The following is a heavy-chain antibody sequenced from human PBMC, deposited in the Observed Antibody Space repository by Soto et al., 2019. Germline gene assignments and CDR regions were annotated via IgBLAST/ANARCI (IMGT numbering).Heavy chain of an antibody. Sequence: QVQLVQSGAEVKKPGSSVKVSCKASGGTFSSYTISWVRQAPGQGLEWMGRIIPILGIANYAQKFQGRVTSTAAKSTSTAYMELSRLRSEDTAVYYGARDFGRDGDIYNWFDPWGQGTLVTVSS. CDR2: IIPILGIA. V-gene: IGHV1-69*08. D-gene: IGHD4-17*01. CDR1: GGTFSSYT. J-gene: IGHJ5*02. CDR3: ARDFGRDGDIYNWFDP.